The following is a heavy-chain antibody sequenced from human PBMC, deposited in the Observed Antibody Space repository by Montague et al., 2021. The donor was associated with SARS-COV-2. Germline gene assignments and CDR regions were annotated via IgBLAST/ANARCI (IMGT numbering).Heavy chain of an antibody. Sequence: SETLSLTCTVSGGSISNGGYYWGWIRQPPGEGLEWIGSISYSGTTYYKPSLNSRVTISVDTSKNQFSLKLTSVTAADTAVYYCARDYYDSTGLNWFDPWGQGLLVTVSS. D-gene: IGHD3-22*01. CDR2: ISYSGTT. J-gene: IGHJ5*02. CDR3: ARDYYDSTGLNWFDP. CDR1: GGSISNGGYY. V-gene: IGHV4-39*02.